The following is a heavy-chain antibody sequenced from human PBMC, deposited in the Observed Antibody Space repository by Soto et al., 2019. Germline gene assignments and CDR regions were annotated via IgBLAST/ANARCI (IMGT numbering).Heavy chain of an antibody. CDR1: RYIFTAYF. Sequence: QVQLVQSGAEVKKPGASVKVSCKAPRYIFTAYFMHWVRQATGQGFAWMGWINPNNGATNYGLSFQGRVTMTRDKSISTADMELRSLRADDTAVYYCSSHDPGARFDPWGQGTLVIVSS. D-gene: IGHD1-1*01. CDR3: SSHDPGARFDP. CDR2: INPNNGAT. V-gene: IGHV1-2*02. J-gene: IGHJ5*02.